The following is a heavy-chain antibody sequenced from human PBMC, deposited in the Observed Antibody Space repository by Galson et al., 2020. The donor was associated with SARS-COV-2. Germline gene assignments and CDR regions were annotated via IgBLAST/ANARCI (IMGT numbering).Heavy chain of an antibody. CDR2: IGTAGDT. CDR3: ARVGYSSGWYHWYFDL. J-gene: IGHJ2*01. V-gene: IGHV3-13*01. CDR1: GFTFSSYD. Sequence: GESLKISCAASGFTFSSYDMHWVRQATGKGLEWVSAIGTAGDTYYPGSVKGRFTIPRENAKNSLYLQMNSLRAGDTAVYYCARVGYSSGWYHWYFDLWGRGTLVTVSS. D-gene: IGHD6-19*01.